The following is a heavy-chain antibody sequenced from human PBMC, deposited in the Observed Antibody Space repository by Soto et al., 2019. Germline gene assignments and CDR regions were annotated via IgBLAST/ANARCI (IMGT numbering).Heavy chain of an antibody. J-gene: IGHJ4*02. V-gene: IGHV4-31*03. CDR2: IYYSGST. CDR1: GGSISSGGHY. CDR3: AFTGWLQLTPFDY. Sequence: PSETLSLTCTVSGGSISSGGHYWSWIRQHPGKGLEWIGYIYYSGSTYYNPSLKSRVTISVDTSKNQFSLKLSSVTAADTAVYYCAFTGWLQLTPFDYWGQGTLVTVS. D-gene: IGHD5-12*01.